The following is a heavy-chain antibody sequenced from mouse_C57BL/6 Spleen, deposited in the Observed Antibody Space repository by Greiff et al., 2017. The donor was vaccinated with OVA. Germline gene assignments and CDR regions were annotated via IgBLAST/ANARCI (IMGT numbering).Heavy chain of an antibody. CDR1: GYTFTSYW. Sequence: VKLQQPGAELVKPGASVKLSCKASGYTFTSYWMHWVKQRPGQGLEWIGMIHPNSGSTNYNEKFKSKATLTVDKSSSTAYMQLSSLTSEDSAVYYCAREGDGYHYFDYWGQGTTLTVSS. J-gene: IGHJ2*01. CDR3: AREGDGYHYFDY. V-gene: IGHV1-64*01. CDR2: IHPNSGST. D-gene: IGHD2-3*01.